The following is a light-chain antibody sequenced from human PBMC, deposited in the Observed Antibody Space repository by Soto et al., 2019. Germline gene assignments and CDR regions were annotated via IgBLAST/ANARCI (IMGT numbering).Light chain of an antibody. CDR3: QHYNHWLWT. CDR2: GAS. Sequence: EIMTTQSPASLSGSPRERATLCFTASQSVKSSLAWYQQKPGQAPRLLIYGASTRATGIPARFSGGGSGTEFTLTISSLQSEDSAVYYCQHYNHWLWTFGQGTKVDIK. J-gene: IGKJ1*01. V-gene: IGKV3-15*01. CDR1: QSVKSS.